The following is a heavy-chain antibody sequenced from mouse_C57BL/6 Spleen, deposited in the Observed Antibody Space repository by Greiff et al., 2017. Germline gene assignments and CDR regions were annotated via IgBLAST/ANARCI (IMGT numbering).Heavy chain of an antibody. J-gene: IGHJ3*01. V-gene: IGHV1-82*01. CDR3: ARSHYYGSNWFAY. CDR1: GYAFSSSW. CDR2: IYPGDGDT. D-gene: IGHD1-1*01. Sequence: QVQLQQSGPELVKPGASVKISCKASGYAFSSSWMNWVKQRPGKGLEWIGRIYPGDGDTNYNGKFKGKATLTADKSSSTAYMQLSSLTSEDSAVYFCARSHYYGSNWFAYWGQGTLVTVSA.